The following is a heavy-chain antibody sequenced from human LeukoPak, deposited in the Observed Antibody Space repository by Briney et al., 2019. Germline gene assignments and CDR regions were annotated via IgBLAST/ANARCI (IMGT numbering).Heavy chain of an antibody. D-gene: IGHD5-24*01. CDR1: GYTFTGYY. Sequence: AASVKVSCKASGYTFTGYYIHWVRQAPGQGLEWMGWINPNSGGTNYAQKFQGRVTMTRDTSISTAYMELSRLRSDDTAVYYCARVGIYGYNHVDRAFDYWGQGTLVTVSS. CDR2: INPNSGGT. CDR3: ARVGIYGYNHVDRAFDY. J-gene: IGHJ4*02. V-gene: IGHV1-2*02.